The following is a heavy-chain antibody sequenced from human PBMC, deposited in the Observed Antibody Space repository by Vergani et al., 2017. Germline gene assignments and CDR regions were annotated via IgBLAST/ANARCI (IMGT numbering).Heavy chain of an antibody. V-gene: IGHV1-2*02. D-gene: IGHD2-2*02. Sequence: QVQLVQSGAEVKKPGFSMRVSCKASGYTFIGYYMHWVRQAPGQGLEWIGWINPNTGGSNLAQNFQGRVTLTRDTSTRTFYLELSRLKSDDTAVYYCARGGCNGPRCYTQYNYYYFIDVWATGTTVTVSS. CDR2: INPNTGGS. CDR1: GYTFIGYY. J-gene: IGHJ6*03. CDR3: ARGGCNGPRCYTQYNYYYFIDV.